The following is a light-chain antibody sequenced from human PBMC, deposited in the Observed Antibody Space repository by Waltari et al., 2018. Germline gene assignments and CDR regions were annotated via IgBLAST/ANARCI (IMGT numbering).Light chain of an antibody. Sequence: YQQHRVKAPSLMIYDGSKRRSGVPDHFSGSKSGDTASLTISGLQAEDKTDYFCCSYAGSYTDVVFGGGTKLTVL. CDR2: DGS. J-gene: IGLJ2*01. V-gene: IGLV2-11*01. CDR3: CSYAGSYTDVV.